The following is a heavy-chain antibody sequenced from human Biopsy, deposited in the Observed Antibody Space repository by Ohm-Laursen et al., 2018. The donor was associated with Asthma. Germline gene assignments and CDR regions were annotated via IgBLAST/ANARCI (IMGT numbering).Heavy chain of an antibody. CDR2: NHPSGYT. CDR1: GGSFSSNY. D-gene: IGHD1-26*01. Sequence: SETLSLTCAVYGGSFSSNYWSWIRQTPGKGLEWLGDNHPSGYTNYNPSLTSRLTLSADPSKNQFSLRLTSVTPADTAVYYCARGSSSRLSQWELLVSGGKRAHSYYGMDVWGQGTTVTVSS. CDR3: ARGSSSRLSQWELLVSGGKRAHSYYGMDV. J-gene: IGHJ6*02. V-gene: IGHV4-34*01.